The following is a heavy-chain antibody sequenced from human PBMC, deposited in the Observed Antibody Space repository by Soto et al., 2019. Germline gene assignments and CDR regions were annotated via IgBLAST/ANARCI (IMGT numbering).Heavy chain of an antibody. D-gene: IGHD2-21*02. Sequence: SETLSLTCTVSGGSISSYYWSWIRLPPGKGLEWIGYIYYSGSTNYNPSLKSRVTISVDTSKNQFSLKLSSVTAADTAVYYCARHRYCGGDCSFYYFDYWGQGTLVTVSS. CDR2: IYYSGST. J-gene: IGHJ4*02. CDR1: GGSISSYY. V-gene: IGHV4-59*08. CDR3: ARHRYCGGDCSFYYFDY.